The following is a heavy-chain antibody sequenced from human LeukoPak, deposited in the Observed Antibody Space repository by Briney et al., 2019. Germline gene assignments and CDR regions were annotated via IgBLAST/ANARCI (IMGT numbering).Heavy chain of an antibody. CDR2: ISYDGSNK. CDR1: GFTFSSYA. CDR3: ARPQHYDFWSGYSVYMDV. Sequence: GGSLRLSCAASGFTFSSYAMYWVRQAPGKGLEWVAVISYDGSNKYYADSVKGRFTISRDNSKNTLYLQMNSLRAEDTAVYYCARPQHYDFWSGYSVYMDVWGKGTTVTVSS. J-gene: IGHJ6*03. V-gene: IGHV3-30-3*01. D-gene: IGHD3-3*01.